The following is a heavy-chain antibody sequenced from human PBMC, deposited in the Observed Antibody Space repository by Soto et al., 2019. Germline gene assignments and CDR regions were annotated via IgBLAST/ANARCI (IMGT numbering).Heavy chain of an antibody. V-gene: IGHV3-7*01. CDR3: AGGRNWFDP. CDR2: VKQDGGEK. Sequence: EVQLVESGGGLVQPGGSLRLSCAASGFTFNNYWMTWVRQAPGKGLEWVANVKQDGGEKCYVDSVKGRFTSSRDNDKNALYLQMNSLRVEDTDVYYCAGGRNWFDPWGQGTQVTVSS. J-gene: IGHJ5*02. CDR1: GFTFNNYW.